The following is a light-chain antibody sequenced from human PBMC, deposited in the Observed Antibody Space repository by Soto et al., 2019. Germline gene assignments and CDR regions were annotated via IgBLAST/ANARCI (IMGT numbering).Light chain of an antibody. J-gene: IGLJ1*01. Sequence: QSGLTQPASVSGSPGQSITISCTGSSSDVGGYDSVSWYQQRPGKAPKLMIYGVSDRPSGVSNRFSGSKSGNTASLTISGLQAGDEADYYCTSYTSRSNYVFGTGTKLTVL. CDR1: SSDVGGYDS. V-gene: IGLV2-14*01. CDR2: GVS. CDR3: TSYTSRSNYV.